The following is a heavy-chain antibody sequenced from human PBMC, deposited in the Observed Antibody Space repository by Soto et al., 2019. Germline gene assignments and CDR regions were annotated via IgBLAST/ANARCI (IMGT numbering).Heavy chain of an antibody. D-gene: IGHD3-10*01. Sequence: QVQLVESGGGVVQPGRSVRLSCAASGFTFSSYGMHWVRQAPGKGLEWVAVIWYDGTNKYYADSVKGRFTISRDNSKNTLYLQMNSLRAEDTAVYYCAKSITPRPNYIDYWGQGTLVTVSS. V-gene: IGHV3-33*06. CDR2: IWYDGTNK. CDR1: GFTFSSYG. CDR3: AKSITPRPNYIDY. J-gene: IGHJ4*02.